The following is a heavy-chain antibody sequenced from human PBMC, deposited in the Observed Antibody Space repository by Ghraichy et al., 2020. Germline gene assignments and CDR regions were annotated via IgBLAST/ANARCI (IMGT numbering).Heavy chain of an antibody. CDR3: AAYGSGSFYRGPDDY. CDR1: GDTFTGHY. D-gene: IGHD3-10*01. V-gene: IGHV1-2*02. CDR2: INPNTGGT. Sequence: ASVKVSCKASGDTFTGHYIHWERQAPVQGLEWMGWINPNTGGTNYAQKFQGRVSMTRDTSISTASMELSRLRSDDTAVYYCAAYGSGSFYRGPDDYWGQGSLLNVAS. J-gene: IGHJ4*02.